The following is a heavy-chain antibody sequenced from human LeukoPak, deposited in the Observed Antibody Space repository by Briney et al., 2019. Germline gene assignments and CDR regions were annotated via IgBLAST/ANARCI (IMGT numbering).Heavy chain of an antibody. CDR2: ISSSGSTI. CDR1: GFTFSDYY. CDR3: TRGRISCNDVRCHRGWFGP. D-gene: IGHD2/OR15-2a*01. Sequence: PGGSLRLSCAASGFTFSDYYMSWIRQAPGKGLEWVSYISSSGSTIYYADSVKGRFTVSRDNAKNSLYLQMDSLTAEDAAVYYCTRGRISCNDVRCHRGWFGPWGQGTLVTVSS. V-gene: IGHV3-11*04. J-gene: IGHJ5*02.